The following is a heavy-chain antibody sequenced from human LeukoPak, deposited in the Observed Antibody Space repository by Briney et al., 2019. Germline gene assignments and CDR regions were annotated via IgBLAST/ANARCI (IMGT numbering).Heavy chain of an antibody. CDR3: ARGRATSPGSAFDI. J-gene: IGHJ3*02. V-gene: IGHV3-7*01. D-gene: IGHD1-26*01. CDR2: IKQDGSEK. CDR1: GFTSSSYW. Sequence: GGSLRLSCAASGFTSSSYWMSWVRQAPGKGLECVANIKQDGSEKYYVDSVKGRFTISRDNAKNSLYLQMNSLRAEDTAVYYCARGRATSPGSAFDIWGQGTMVTVSS.